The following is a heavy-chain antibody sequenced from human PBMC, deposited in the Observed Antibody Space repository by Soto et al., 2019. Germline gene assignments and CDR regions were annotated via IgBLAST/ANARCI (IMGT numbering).Heavy chain of an antibody. D-gene: IGHD3-22*01. Sequence: SVKVSCKASGGTFSSYSISWVRQAPGQGLEWMGGIIPIFGTANYAQKFQGRVTITADKSTSTAYMELSSLRSEDTAVYYCATDSSGMTFNYWGQGTLVTVSS. V-gene: IGHV1-69*06. CDR3: ATDSSGMTFNY. CDR2: IIPIFGTA. CDR1: GGTFSSYS. J-gene: IGHJ4*02.